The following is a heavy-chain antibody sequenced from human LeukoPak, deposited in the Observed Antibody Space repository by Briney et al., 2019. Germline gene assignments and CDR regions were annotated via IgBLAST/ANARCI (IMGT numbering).Heavy chain of an antibody. CDR1: GDSVSTNSGA. CDR3: SRDGFPQYSSGWYYFDY. V-gene: IGHV6-1*01. CDR2: TFYRSKWYS. D-gene: IGHD6-19*01. J-gene: IGHJ4*02. Sequence: SQTLSLTCAISGDSVSTNSGAWNWIRQSPSRGLEWLGRTFYRSKWYSDYAESVKSRITFNADTSKNQVSLHLSSVTPEDTAVYYCSRDGFPQYSSGWYYFDYWGQGTLVTVSS.